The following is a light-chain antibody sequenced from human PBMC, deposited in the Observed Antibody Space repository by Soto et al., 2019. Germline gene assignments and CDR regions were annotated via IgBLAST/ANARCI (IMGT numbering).Light chain of an antibody. CDR3: SSYSTSSIL. J-gene: IGLJ2*01. V-gene: IGLV2-14*03. CDR2: DVT. Sequence: QSVLTQPASVSGSPGQSITISCTGTNSDVGAYNFVSWYQQHPGKAPKLMIYDVTNRPSGVSNRFSGSKSGNTASLTISGLQAEDEADYYCSSYSTSSILLGGGTKLTV. CDR1: NSDVGAYNF.